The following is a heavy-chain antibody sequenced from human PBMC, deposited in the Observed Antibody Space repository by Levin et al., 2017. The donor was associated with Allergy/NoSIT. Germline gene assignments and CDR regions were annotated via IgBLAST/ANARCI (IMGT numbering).Heavy chain of an antibody. J-gene: IGHJ4*02. CDR3: AKDRYYGSGSYYHGVED. Sequence: QSGGSLRLSCAASGVTFSSYGMHWVRQAPGKGLEWVAVISNDGSKKYYADSVKGRFTISRDNSKNTLYLQMNSLRAEDTAVYYCAKDRYYGSGSYYHGVEDWGQGTLVTVSS. V-gene: IGHV3-30*18. CDR1: GVTFSSYG. D-gene: IGHD3-10*01. CDR2: ISNDGSKK.